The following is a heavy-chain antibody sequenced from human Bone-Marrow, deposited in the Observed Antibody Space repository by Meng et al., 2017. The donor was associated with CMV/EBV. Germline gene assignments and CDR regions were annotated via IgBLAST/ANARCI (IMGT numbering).Heavy chain of an antibody. J-gene: IGHJ6*02. Sequence: GESLKISCAASGLTFRSYAMAWVRQAPGKGLEWVSYISSSGSTIYYADSVKGRFTISRDNAKNSLYLQMNSLRAEDTAVYYCARDYYYYYGMDVWGQGTTVTVSS. CDR1: GLTFRSYA. CDR2: ISSSGSTI. V-gene: IGHV3-48*03. CDR3: ARDYYYYYGMDV.